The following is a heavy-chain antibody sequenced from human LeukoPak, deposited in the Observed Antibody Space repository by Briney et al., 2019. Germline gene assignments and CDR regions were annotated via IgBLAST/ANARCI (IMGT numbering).Heavy chain of an antibody. CDR1: GVSISSGGYY. CDR2: IYYSGST. V-gene: IGHV4-31*03. CDR3: ARGQNWFDP. J-gene: IGHJ5*02. Sequence: SQTLSLTCTVSGVSISSGGYYWSWLRQHPGKGLEWIGYIYYSGSTYHNPSLKSRVTISVDTSKNQFFLKLSSVTAADTAVYYCARGQNWFDPWGQGTLVTVSS.